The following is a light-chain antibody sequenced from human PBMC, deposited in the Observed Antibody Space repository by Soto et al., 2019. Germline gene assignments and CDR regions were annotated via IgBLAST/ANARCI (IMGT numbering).Light chain of an antibody. V-gene: IGKV1-5*01. CDR1: QSISSW. CDR3: QQYNSYPLT. CDR2: DAS. Sequence: DIQMTQPPSTLSASVGDRVTITCRASQSISSWLAWYQQKPGKAPKLLIYDASSFESGVPSRFSGSGSGTEFTLTISSLQPDDFATYYCQQYNSYPLTFGGGTKVDIK. J-gene: IGKJ4*01.